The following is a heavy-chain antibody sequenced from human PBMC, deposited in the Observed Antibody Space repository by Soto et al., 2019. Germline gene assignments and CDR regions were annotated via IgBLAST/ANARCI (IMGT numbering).Heavy chain of an antibody. D-gene: IGHD5-18*01. CDR2: INASNGKA. Sequence: ASVKVSCKASGYTVASYAMHGVRQAPGQRLEWMGGINASNGKANYAQKFQGRVTITTDEFTSTAYMELSSLRSEDTAVYYCARASGYSYVNGMDVWGQGTTVTVSS. V-gene: IGHV1-3*01. J-gene: IGHJ6*02. CDR3: ARASGYSYVNGMDV. CDR1: GYTVASYA.